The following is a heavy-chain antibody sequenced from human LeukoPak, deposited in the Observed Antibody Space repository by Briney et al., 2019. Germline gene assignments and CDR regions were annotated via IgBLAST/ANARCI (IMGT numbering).Heavy chain of an antibody. CDR3: ARGRGLYCSSTSCSSFDY. J-gene: IGHJ4*02. Sequence: GGSLRLSCTASGFTFSSYAMHWVRQAPGKGLEYVSAISSNGGSTYYANSVKGRFTISRDNSKNTLYLQMGSLRAEDMAVYYCARGRGLYCSSTSCSSFDYWGQGTLVTVSS. V-gene: IGHV3-64*01. CDR2: ISSNGGST. D-gene: IGHD2-2*01. CDR1: GFTFSSYA.